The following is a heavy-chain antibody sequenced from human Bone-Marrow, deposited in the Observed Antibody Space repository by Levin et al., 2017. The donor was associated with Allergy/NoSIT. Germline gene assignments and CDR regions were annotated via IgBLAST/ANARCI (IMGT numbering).Heavy chain of an antibody. CDR3: ARRWISTDYYYGVDV. CDR1: GFSLSTSGVG. J-gene: IGHJ6*02. V-gene: IGHV2-5*01. CDR2: LYWNDDK. Sequence: SGPTLVTPTQTLTLTCTFSGFSLSTSGVGVGWIRQPPGKALEWLALLYWNDDKRYSPSLKSRLTITKDTSKNKVVLTMTNKDPVDTDTDDCARRWISTDYYYGVDVWGQGTTVTVSS. D-gene: IGHD2-2*01.